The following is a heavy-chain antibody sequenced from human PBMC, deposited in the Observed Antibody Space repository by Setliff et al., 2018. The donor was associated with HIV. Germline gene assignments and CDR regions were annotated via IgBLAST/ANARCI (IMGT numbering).Heavy chain of an antibody. CDR3: ERGIREYCSGGSCYPNDY. V-gene: IGHV1-8*02. CDR2: MNPNSGDT. Sequence: ASVKVSCKASGYSLTDYYMHWFRQATGQGLEWMGWMNPNSGDTGYAQKFQGRVTVTRNISISTAYMELRSLRSEDTAMYYCERGIREYCSGGSCYPNDYWGQGTLVTVSS. J-gene: IGHJ4*02. D-gene: IGHD2-15*01. CDR1: GYSLTDYY.